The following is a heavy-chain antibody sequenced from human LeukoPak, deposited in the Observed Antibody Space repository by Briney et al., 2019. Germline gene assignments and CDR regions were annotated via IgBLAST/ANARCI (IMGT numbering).Heavy chain of an antibody. V-gene: IGHV4-61*08. Sequence: PSETLSLTCTVSGGSISSGDYYWSWIRQPSGKGLEWIGYIYYSGSTNYNPSLKSRVTISVDTSKNQFSLKLGSVTAADTAVYYCARLSRDYYDSSGYGIDHWGQGTLVTVSS. D-gene: IGHD3-22*01. CDR2: IYYSGST. CDR1: GGSISSGDYY. J-gene: IGHJ4*02. CDR3: ARLSRDYYDSSGYGIDH.